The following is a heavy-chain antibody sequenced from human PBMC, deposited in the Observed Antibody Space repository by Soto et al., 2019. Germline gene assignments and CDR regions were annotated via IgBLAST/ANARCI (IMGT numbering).Heavy chain of an antibody. CDR3: ARQWGRAAAGTCYN. CDR2: IYFSGST. J-gene: IGHJ4*02. CDR1: GGSISSRESY. D-gene: IGHD6-13*01. Sequence: QLQLQESGPGLVKSSETLSLTCSVSGGSISSRESYWGWIRQPPGKGLQWIGTIYFSGSTYYNPSLKSRVTLSVDTSMTQCSLKLRFVTAAATAVYYCARQWGRAAAGTCYNWGQGTLVTVSS. V-gene: IGHV4-39*01.